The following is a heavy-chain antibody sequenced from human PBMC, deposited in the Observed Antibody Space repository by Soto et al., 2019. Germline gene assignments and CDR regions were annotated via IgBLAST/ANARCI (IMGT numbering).Heavy chain of an antibody. CDR3: ARRGLILMPI. J-gene: IGHJ3*02. V-gene: IGHV4-39*02. CDR2: IYYGGTT. CDR1: GGSISNSDAY. Sequence: LSLTFTVSGGSISNSDAYWVWIRQPPGKGLEWVGSIYYGGTTYYNPSLKSRVTVSVDTSKNLFSLHLNSVTAADTAIYYCARRGLILMPIWGQGTLVTVSS. D-gene: IGHD2-8*01.